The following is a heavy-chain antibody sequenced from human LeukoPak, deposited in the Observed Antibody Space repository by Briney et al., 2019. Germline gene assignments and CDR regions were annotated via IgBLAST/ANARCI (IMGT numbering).Heavy chain of an antibody. D-gene: IGHD5-12*01. Sequence: SETLSLTCTVSGYSISSGYYWGWIRQPPGKGLEWIGSIYHSGTTYYNPSLKSRVTISVDTSKNQFSLRLSSVTAADTAVYYCARGTSSIVATFSYWGQGTLVTVSP. CDR2: IYHSGTT. CDR3: ARGTSSIVATFSY. V-gene: IGHV4-38-2*02. J-gene: IGHJ4*02. CDR1: GYSISSGYY.